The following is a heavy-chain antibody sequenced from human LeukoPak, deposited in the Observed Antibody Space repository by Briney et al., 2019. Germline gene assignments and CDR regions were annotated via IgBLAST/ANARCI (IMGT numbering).Heavy chain of an antibody. CDR1: RFTFSNSA. Sequence: GGSLRLSCAASRFTFSNSAMNWVRQGPGKGLEWVGRIKSKTDGGTTDYAAPVKGRFTISRDDSKNTLYLQMNSLKTEDTAVYYCTTRLLITFGGVIASTFDYWGQRTLVTVSS. CDR2: IKSKTDGGTT. D-gene: IGHD3-16*02. V-gene: IGHV3-15*01. CDR3: TTRLLITFGGVIASTFDY. J-gene: IGHJ4*02.